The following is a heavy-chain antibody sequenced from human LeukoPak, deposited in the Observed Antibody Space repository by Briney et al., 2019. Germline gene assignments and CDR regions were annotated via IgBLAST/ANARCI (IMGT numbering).Heavy chain of an antibody. V-gene: IGHV3-7*02. J-gene: IGHJ5*02. Sequence: PGGSLRLSCAASGFTFSIYWMSWVRQAPGKGLEWVANINQDESEKYYVDSVKGRFTISRDNAKNSLFLQMNSLRAEDTAVYYCSRVDENGYNFAWGQGTLVTVSS. D-gene: IGHD5-24*01. CDR1: GFTFSIYW. CDR2: INQDESEK. CDR3: SRVDENGYNFA.